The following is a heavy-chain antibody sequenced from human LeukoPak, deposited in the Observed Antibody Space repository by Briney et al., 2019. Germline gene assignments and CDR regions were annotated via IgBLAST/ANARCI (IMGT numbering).Heavy chain of an antibody. Sequence: ASVKVSCKASGFTFTSYDINWVRQAAGQGLEWMGWMNPNNGNTGYAQKFQGRVTTTRDTTISTAYMELRSLRSEDTAAYYCVRDGEGVAISVNYWFDPWGQGTLVTVSS. D-gene: IGHD3-10*01. V-gene: IGHV1-8*01. CDR2: MNPNNGNT. J-gene: IGHJ5*02. CDR3: VRDGEGVAISVNYWFDP. CDR1: GFTFTSYD.